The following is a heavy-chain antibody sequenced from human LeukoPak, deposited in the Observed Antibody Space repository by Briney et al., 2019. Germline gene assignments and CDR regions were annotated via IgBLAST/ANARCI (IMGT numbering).Heavy chain of an antibody. Sequence: SETLSLTCTVSGGSISSNFWSWIRQPPGRGLEWIGYIYYSGNTNYNPSLKSRVTISVDTFKNQFSLKLSSVTAADTAVYYCARHSRHYYGSGSYSFDYWGQGTLVTVSS. D-gene: IGHD3-10*01. CDR3: ARHSRHYYGSGSYSFDY. V-gene: IGHV4-59*08. CDR1: GGSISSNF. CDR2: IYYSGNT. J-gene: IGHJ4*02.